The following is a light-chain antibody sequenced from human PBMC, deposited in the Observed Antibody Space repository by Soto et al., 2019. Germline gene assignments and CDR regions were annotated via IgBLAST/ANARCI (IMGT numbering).Light chain of an antibody. J-gene: IGLJ2*01. CDR1: SSNIGSNF. CDR2: RND. Sequence: QSVLTQPPSASGTPGQRVTISCSGSSSNIGSNFVYWYQQFPGTAPKLLIYRNDQRPSGVPDRFSGSKSGTSASLAISGLRSEDEADYYCGAWDDILRRVFGGGTQLTVL. V-gene: IGLV1-47*01. CDR3: GAWDDILRRV.